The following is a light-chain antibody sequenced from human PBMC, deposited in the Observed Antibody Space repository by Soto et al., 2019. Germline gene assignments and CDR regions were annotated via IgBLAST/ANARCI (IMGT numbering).Light chain of an antibody. CDR3: SLYAASNNFYFV. Sequence: QSALTQPPSASGSPGQSVTISCTGTSSDAGGYNSVSWYQQYSGRAPKRMIYEVTKRPSGVPDRFSGSKSGNTASLTVSGLQAEDEADYYFSLYAASNNFYFVFGGGTKLTVL. CDR2: EVT. CDR1: SSDAGGYNS. V-gene: IGLV2-8*01. J-gene: IGLJ3*02.